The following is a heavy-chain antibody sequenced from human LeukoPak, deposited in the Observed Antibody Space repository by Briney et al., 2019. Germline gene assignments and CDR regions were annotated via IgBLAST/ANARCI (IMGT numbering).Heavy chain of an antibody. CDR2: IYYSGNT. CDR1: GVSISSYY. Sequence: TSETLSLTCTVSGVSISSYYWSWIRQPPGKGLEWIGYIYYSGNTNYNPSLNSRVTISEDTSKNQFSLRLTSVTAADTAVYYCARATVVTRFDSWGQGTLLTVSS. CDR3: ARATVVTRFDS. D-gene: IGHD2-21*02. J-gene: IGHJ4*02. V-gene: IGHV4-59*01.